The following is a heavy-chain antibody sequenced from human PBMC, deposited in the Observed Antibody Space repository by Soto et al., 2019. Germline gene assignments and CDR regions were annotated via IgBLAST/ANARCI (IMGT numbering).Heavy chain of an antibody. D-gene: IGHD2-21*02. CDR1: GFTFSSYW. V-gene: IGHV3-74*01. J-gene: IGHJ5*02. CDR3: ARGAVVVTAQGWFDP. CDR2: INSDGSST. Sequence: LRLSCAASGFTFSSYWMHWVRQAPGKGLVWVSRINSDGSSTSYADSVKGRFTISRDNAKNTLYLQMNSLRAEDTAVYYCARGAVVVTAQGWFDPWGQGTLVTVSS.